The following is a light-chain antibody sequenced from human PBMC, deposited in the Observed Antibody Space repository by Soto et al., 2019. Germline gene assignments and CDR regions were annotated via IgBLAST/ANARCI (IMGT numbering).Light chain of an antibody. Sequence: QSVLTQPASVSGSPGQSITISCTGTSSDVGGYDYVSWYQQKPGKAPKLIIYEVSNRPSGVSNHFSGSKSANTASLTISGLQTEDEADYYCSSFTSSSTLVVFGGGTKLTVL. CDR2: EVS. CDR1: SSDVGGYDY. CDR3: SSFTSSSTLVV. V-gene: IGLV2-14*01. J-gene: IGLJ2*01.